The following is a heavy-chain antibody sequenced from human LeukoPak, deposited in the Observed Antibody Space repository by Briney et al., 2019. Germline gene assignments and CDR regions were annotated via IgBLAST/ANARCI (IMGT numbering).Heavy chain of an antibody. V-gene: IGHV4-61*09. J-gene: IGHJ4*02. CDR1: GGSISSGSYD. CDR3: TKGRGI. CDR2: IYTSGST. D-gene: IGHD3-10*01. Sequence: KASETLSLTCTVSGGSISSGSYDWYRIRQPAGKGLEWIGHIYTSGSTDYNPSLKSRVTISVATSKNQFSLKLTSVTAADTAIYYCTKGRGIWGQGTLVTVSS.